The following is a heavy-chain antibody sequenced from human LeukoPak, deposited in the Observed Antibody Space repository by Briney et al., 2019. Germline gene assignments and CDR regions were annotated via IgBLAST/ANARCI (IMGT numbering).Heavy chain of an antibody. Sequence: ASVKVSCKASGYTFTSYYMHWVRHAPGQGVGWMGIINPSGGSTSYAQKSQGRVTITRDTATSTVYMELCRLRLEGAGVYFCARDYGDYILDWGQGTLATVSS. CDR2: INPSGGST. J-gene: IGHJ4*02. CDR3: ARDYGDYILD. CDR1: GYTFTSYY. V-gene: IGHV1-46*01. D-gene: IGHD4-17*01.